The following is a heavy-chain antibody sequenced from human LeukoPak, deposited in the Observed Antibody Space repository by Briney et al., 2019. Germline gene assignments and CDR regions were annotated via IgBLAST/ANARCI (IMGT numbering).Heavy chain of an antibody. D-gene: IGHD3-3*01. CDR3: ARTYYDFWSGYYYFDY. V-gene: IGHV7-4-1*02. J-gene: IGHJ4*02. CDR1: GYTFTRNA. Sequence: ASVKVSCKASGYTFTRNALNWVRQAPGQGLEWMGWINTNTGNPTYAQGSTGRLVFSLDTSVSTAYLQISSLKAEDTAVYYCARTYYDFWSGYYYFDYWGQGTLVTVSS. CDR2: INTNTGNP.